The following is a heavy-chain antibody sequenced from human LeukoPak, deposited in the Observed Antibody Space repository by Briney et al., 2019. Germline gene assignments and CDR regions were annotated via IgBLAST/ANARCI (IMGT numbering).Heavy chain of an antibody. Sequence: SETLSLTCAVYGGSFSGYYWSWIRQPPGKALEWIGEINHSGSTNYNPSLKSRVTISVDTSKNQFSLKLSSVTAADTAVYYCARGRSVLRYFDWLSAADWFDPWGQGTLVTVSS. CDR2: INHSGST. CDR3: ARGRSVLRYFDWLSAADWFDP. J-gene: IGHJ5*02. V-gene: IGHV4-34*01. CDR1: GGSFSGYY. D-gene: IGHD3-9*01.